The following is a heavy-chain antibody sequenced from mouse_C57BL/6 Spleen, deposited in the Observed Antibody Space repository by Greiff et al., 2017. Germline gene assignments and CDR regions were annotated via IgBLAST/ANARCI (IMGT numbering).Heavy chain of an antibody. CDR1: GYTFTSYG. CDR3: ARHLHYGSSLPWYFDV. D-gene: IGHD1-1*01. V-gene: IGHV1-81*01. Sequence: QVQLQQSGAELARPGASVKLSCKASGYTFTSYGISWVKQRPGQGLEWIGEIYPRSGNTYYNEKFKGKATLTADKSSSTAYMELRSLTSEDSAVYFCARHLHYGSSLPWYFDVWGTGTTVTVSS. CDR2: IYPRSGNT. J-gene: IGHJ1*03.